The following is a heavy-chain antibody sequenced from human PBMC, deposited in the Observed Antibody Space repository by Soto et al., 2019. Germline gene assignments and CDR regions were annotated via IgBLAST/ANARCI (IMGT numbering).Heavy chain of an antibody. D-gene: IGHD6-19*01. Sequence: GGSLRLSCAASGFTFSSYAMHWVRQAPGKGLEWVAVISYDGSNKYYADSVKGRFTISRDNSKNTLYLQMNSLRAEDTAVYYCARGPIGIAVPGTGVDYWGQGTVVTLSS. CDR1: GFTFSSYA. CDR2: ISYDGSNK. J-gene: IGHJ4*02. V-gene: IGHV3-30-3*01. CDR3: ARGPIGIAVPGTGVDY.